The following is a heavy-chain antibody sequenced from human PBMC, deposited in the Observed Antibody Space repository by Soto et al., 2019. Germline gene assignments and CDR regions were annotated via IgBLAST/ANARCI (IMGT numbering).Heavy chain of an antibody. J-gene: IGHJ6*02. D-gene: IGHD1-1*01. CDR1: GFTFSSYG. Sequence: PGGSLRLSCAASGFTFSSYGMHWVRQAPGKGLEWVAVIWYDGSNKYYADSVKGRFTISRDNSKNTLYLQMNSLRAEDTAVYYCARERGGYGTRNYYYYYGMDVWGQGTTVTVSS. CDR3: ARERGGYGTRNYYYYYGMDV. CDR2: IWYDGSNK. V-gene: IGHV3-33*01.